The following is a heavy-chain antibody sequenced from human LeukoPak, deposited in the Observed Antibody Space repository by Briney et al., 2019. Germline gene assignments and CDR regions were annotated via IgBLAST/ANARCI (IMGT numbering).Heavy chain of an antibody. CDR1: GYTFTSYY. Sequence: GASVKVSCKASGYTFTSYYMHWLRQAPGKGLEWMGIINPSGGSTSYAQKFQGRVTMTRDMSTSTVYMELSSLRSEDTAVYYCARVHYGSGSYYDYWGQGTLVTVSS. CDR2: INPSGGST. J-gene: IGHJ4*02. CDR3: ARVHYGSGSYYDY. V-gene: IGHV1-46*01. D-gene: IGHD3-10*01.